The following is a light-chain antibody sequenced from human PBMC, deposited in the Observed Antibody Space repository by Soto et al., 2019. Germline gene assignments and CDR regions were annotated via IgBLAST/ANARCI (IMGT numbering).Light chain of an antibody. J-gene: IGLJ3*02. CDR3: STWDDSLNGWV. Sequence: QLVLTQPPSASGTPGQGVTVPCSGSSSNIGNNIVNWYRHLPGTAPQLLIYSNNQRPSGVPDRFSGSKSGTSASLAISALQSEDEADYFCSTWDDSLNGWVFGGGTKVTVL. CDR2: SNN. CDR1: SSNIGNNI. V-gene: IGLV1-44*01.